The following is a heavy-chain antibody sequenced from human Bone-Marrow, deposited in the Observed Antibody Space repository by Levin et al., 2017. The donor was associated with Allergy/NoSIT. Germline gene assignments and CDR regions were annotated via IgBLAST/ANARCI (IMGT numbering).Heavy chain of an antibody. J-gene: IGHJ4*02. V-gene: IGHV3-7*01. CDR2: IKQDGSQK. D-gene: IGHD1-26*01. CDR3: ARPLSGRWEIDS. Sequence: GESLKISCAASGFTFSSYWMNWVRQAPGKGLEWVANIKQDGSQKSYVDSVKGRFTISRDNAKNSLYLQMNSLRAEDTAVYYCARPLSGRWEIDSWGQGTLVTVSS. CDR1: GFTFSSYW.